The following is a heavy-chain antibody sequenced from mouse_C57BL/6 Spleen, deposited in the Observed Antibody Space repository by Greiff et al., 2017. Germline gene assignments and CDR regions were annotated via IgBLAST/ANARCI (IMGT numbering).Heavy chain of an antibody. CDR3: ARKGYDYDGFAY. CDR1: GYTFTSYG. V-gene: IGHV1-81*01. CDR2: IYPRSGNT. Sequence: VQLQQSGAELARPGASVKLSCKASGYTFTSYGISWVKQRTGQGLEWIGEIYPRSGNTYYNEKFKGKATLTAAKSSSTAYMELRSLTSEDSAVYFCARKGYDYDGFAYWGQGTLVTVSA. J-gene: IGHJ3*01. D-gene: IGHD2-4*01.